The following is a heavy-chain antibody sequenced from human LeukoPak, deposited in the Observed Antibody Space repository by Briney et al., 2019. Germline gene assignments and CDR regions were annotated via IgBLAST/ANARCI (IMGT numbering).Heavy chain of an antibody. V-gene: IGHV3-30*02. Sequence: GGSLRLSCAASGFTFSSYGMHWSRQAPAKGREWVAFIRYDGSNKYYADSVKGRFTISRDNSKNTLYLQMNSLRAEDTAVYYCAKGPAAAGEKWGQGTLVTVSS. CDR3: AKGPAAAGEK. D-gene: IGHD6-13*01. J-gene: IGHJ4*02. CDR2: IRYDGSNK. CDR1: GFTFSSYG.